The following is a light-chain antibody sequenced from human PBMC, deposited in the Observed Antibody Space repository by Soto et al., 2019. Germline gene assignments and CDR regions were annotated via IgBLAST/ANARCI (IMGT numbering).Light chain of an antibody. CDR3: QQYYNMPVT. CDR1: QSLLYSSNNKNY. J-gene: IGKJ4*01. V-gene: IGKV4-1*01. CDR2: WAF. Sequence: DIVMTQSPDCLAVSLGERATINCKSSQSLLYSSNNKNYLAWYQEKPGQPPKLLISWAFTRESGVPDRFRGGGSGTEFTLTISSLQAEDVAVYFCQQYYNMPVTFGGGTKVEI.